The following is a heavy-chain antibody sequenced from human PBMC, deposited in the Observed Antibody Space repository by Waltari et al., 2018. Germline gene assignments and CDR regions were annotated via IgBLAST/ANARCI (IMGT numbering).Heavy chain of an antibody. CDR3: ARDSATVEMATWVDAFDI. J-gene: IGHJ3*02. V-gene: IGHV1-69*13. CDR1: GGTFSSYD. Sequence: QVQLVQSGAEAKKPGSSVKVSCKASGGTFSSYDISWVRQAPVTGLEWMGGIIPIFGTANYAQKFQGRVTITADESTSTAYMELSSLRSEDTAVYYCARDSATVEMATWVDAFDIWGQGTMVTVSS. D-gene: IGHD5-12*01. CDR2: IIPIFGTA.